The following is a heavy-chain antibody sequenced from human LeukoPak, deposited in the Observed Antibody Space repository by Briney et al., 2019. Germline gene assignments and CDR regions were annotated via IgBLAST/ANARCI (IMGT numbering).Heavy chain of an antibody. Sequence: SETLSLTCTVSGGSMSSYYWSWIRQPPGKRLEWLGYIYYSGSTNYNPSLRSRVTISVDTSKNQYSLKLSSVTAADTAVYYCARETAQKGAHYMDVWGKGTTITISS. V-gene: IGHV4-59*01. J-gene: IGHJ6*03. CDR1: GGSMSSYY. CDR3: ARETAQKGAHYMDV. D-gene: IGHD3-16*01. CDR2: IYYSGST.